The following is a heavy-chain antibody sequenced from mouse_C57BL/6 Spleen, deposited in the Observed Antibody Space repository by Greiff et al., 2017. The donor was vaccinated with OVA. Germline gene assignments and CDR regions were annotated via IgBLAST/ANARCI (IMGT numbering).Heavy chain of an antibody. CDR3: ARLGTGYFDY. V-gene: IGHV1-61*01. J-gene: IGHJ2*01. CDR1: GYTFTSYW. D-gene: IGHD3-3*01. CDR2: IYPSDSET. Sequence: QVHVKQPGAELVRPGSSVKLSCKASGYTFTSYWMDWVKQRPGQGLEWIGNIYPSDSETHYNQKFKDKATLTVDKSSSTAYMQLSSLTSEDSAVYYCARLGTGYFDYWGQGTTLTVSS.